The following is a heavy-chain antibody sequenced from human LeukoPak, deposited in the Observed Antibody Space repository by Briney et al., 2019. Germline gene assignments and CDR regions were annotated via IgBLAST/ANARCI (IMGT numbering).Heavy chain of an antibody. V-gene: IGHV4-34*01. CDR2: INHSGST. CDR1: GGSFSGYY. CDR3: ASWELPVDY. D-gene: IGHD1-26*01. J-gene: IGHJ4*02. Sequence: SETLSLTCAVYGGSFSGYYWSWIRQPPGKGLEWIGEINHSGSTNYNPSLKSRVTISVDTSKNQFSLKLSSVTAADTAVYYCASWELPVDYWGQGTLVTVSS.